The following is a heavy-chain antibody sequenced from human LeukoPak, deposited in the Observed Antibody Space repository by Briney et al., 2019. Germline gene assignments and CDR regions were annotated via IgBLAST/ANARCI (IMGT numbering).Heavy chain of an antibody. D-gene: IGHD3-10*01. CDR2: MNPNSGNT. CDR1: GYTFTSYY. V-gene: IGHV1-8*02. J-gene: IGHJ6*03. Sequence: GASVKVSCKASGYTFTSYYMHWVRQAPGQGLEWMGWMNPNSGNTGYAQKFQGRVTMTRNTSISTAYMELSSLRSEDTAVYYCARGRGLLWFGEPYYYYMDVWGKGTTVTISS. CDR3: ARGRGLLWFGEPYYYYMDV.